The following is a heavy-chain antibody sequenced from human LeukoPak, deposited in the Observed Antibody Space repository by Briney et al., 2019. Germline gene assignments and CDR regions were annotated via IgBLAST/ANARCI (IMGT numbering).Heavy chain of an antibody. J-gene: IGHJ4*02. D-gene: IGHD1-1*01. CDR2: FYPGDSDT. CDR1: GYSFTTYW. Sequence: GESLKISCKASGYSFTTYWIGWVRQMPGKGLEWMGMFYPGDSDTRKSPSFQGQVTLSADKSITTAYLLWSSLKASDTAMYYCARGPRGGNWNAALDFWGQGTLVTVSS. V-gene: IGHV5-51*01. CDR3: ARGPRGGNWNAALDF.